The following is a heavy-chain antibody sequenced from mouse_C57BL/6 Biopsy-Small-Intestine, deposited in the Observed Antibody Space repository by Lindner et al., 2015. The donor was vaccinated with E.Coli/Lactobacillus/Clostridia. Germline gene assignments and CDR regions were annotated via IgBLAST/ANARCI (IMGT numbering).Heavy chain of an antibody. J-gene: IGHJ1*01. V-gene: IGHV1-64*01. CDR2: INPNGGGT. CDR3: ARDFIVGRDFYYQGMDV. Sequence: SVKVSCKASGYTFSRYYMHWVRQAPGQGLEWMGIINPNGGGTTYAQKFQGRVTMTRDTSTSTVYMELSSLRSEDTAVYYCARDFIVGRDFYYQGMDVWGQGTTVTVSS. D-gene: IGHD2-1*01. CDR1: GYTFSRYY.